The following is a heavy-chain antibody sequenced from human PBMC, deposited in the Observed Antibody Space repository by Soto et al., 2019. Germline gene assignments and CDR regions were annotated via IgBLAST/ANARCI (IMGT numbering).Heavy chain of an antibody. CDR3: AKDQASGQGSFDS. CDR1: GFTFNIYG. CDR2: ISYDGSNQ. Sequence: PXVSLQLSCAASGFTFNIYGMHGVRQAPDKGLEWVALISYDGSNQYYADSVKGRFTISRDNSKNTLFLQMNSLRADDTAVYYCAKDQASGQGSFDSWGQGTLVTVSS. J-gene: IGHJ4*02. V-gene: IGHV3-30*18.